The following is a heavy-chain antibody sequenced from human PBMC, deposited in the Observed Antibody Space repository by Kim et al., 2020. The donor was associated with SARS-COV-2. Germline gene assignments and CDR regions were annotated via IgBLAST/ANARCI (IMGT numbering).Heavy chain of an antibody. Sequence: GTNYAQKFQGWVTMTRDTSISTAYMELSRLRSDGTAVYYCAREHYYYFDYWGQGTLVTVSS. D-gene: IGHD3-10*01. CDR2: GT. V-gene: IGHV1-2*04. J-gene: IGHJ4*02. CDR3: AREHYYYFDY.